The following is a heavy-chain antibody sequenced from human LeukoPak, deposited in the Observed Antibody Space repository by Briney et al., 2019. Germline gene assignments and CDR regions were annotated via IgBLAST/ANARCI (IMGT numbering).Heavy chain of an antibody. D-gene: IGHD6-19*01. CDR3: ARETGAGPADY. CDR2: IYYSGST. V-gene: IGHV4-59*12. J-gene: IGHJ4*02. CDR1: GGSISSYY. Sequence: SETLSLTCTVSGGSISSYYWSWIRQPPGKGLEWIGYIYYSGSTNYNPSLKSRVTMSVNTSKNQFSLKLSSVTAADTAVYYCARETGAGPADYWGQGTLVTVSS.